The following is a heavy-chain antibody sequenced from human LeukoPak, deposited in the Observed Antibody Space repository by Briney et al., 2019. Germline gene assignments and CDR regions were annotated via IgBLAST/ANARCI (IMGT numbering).Heavy chain of an antibody. CDR3: AKGGYSDYDWGPFDY. D-gene: IGHD5-12*01. CDR1: GFTFSSYG. CDR2: IWYDGSNK. Sequence: GGSLRLSCAASGFTFSSYGMHWVRQAPGKGLEWVAVIWYDGSNKYYADSVKGRFTISRDNSKNTLYLQMNSLRAEDTAVYYCAKGGYSDYDWGPFDYWGQGTLVTVSS. V-gene: IGHV3-33*06. J-gene: IGHJ4*02.